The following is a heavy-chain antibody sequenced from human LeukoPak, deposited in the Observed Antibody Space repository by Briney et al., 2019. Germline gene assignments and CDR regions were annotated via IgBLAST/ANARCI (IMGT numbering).Heavy chain of an antibody. V-gene: IGHV1-8*03. CDR2: MSPNSGYT. J-gene: IGHJ5*02. CDR1: GYTVTNYD. CDR3: ARNPYETGHFDP. D-gene: IGHD3-3*01. Sequence: ASVKVSCKASGYTVTNYDINWVRQASGQGLEWMGWMSPNSGYTGYSQKFQGRVSITRDTSIGTAYLELSSLRSDDTAVYYCARNPYETGHFDPWGQGTLVTVSS.